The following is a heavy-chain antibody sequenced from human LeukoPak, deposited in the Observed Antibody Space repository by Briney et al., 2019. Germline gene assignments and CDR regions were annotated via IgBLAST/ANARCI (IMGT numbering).Heavy chain of an antibody. V-gene: IGHV1-46*01. CDR1: GYTFISYY. D-gene: IGHD2-8*01. CDR3: ARDPLYCTNGVCYSYYFDY. J-gene: IGHJ4*02. Sequence: GASVKVSCKASGYTFISYYMHWVRQAPGQGLEWMGIINPSGGSTSYAQKFQGRVTMTRDMSTSIVYMELSSLRSEDTAVYSCARDPLYCTNGVCYSYYFDYWGQGTLVTVSS. CDR2: INPSGGST.